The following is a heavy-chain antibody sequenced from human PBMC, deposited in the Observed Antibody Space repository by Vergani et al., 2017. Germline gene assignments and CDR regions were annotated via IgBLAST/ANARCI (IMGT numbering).Heavy chain of an antibody. J-gene: IGHJ5*02. D-gene: IGHD6-6*01. V-gene: IGHV3-13*01. CDR3: ARDASPGYSSSSRGWFDP. Sequence: EVQLVESGGGLVQPGGSLRLSCAASGFTFSSYDMHWVRQATGKGLEWVSAIGTAGDTYYPGSVKGRFTISRENAKNSLYLQMNSLRAEDTAVYYCARDASPGYSSSSRGWFDPWGQGTLVTVSS. CDR1: GFTFSSYD. CDR2: IGTAGDT.